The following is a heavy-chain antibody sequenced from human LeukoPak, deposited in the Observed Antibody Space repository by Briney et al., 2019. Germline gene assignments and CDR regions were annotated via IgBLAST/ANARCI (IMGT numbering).Heavy chain of an antibody. CDR3: AKRGVVIRVILVGFHKQAYYFES. D-gene: IGHD3-22*01. CDR2: ISDSGGTT. V-gene: IGHV3-23*01. Sequence: QSGGSLRLSCAASGFSFSDWAMNWVRHPPGKGLEWVAGISDSGGTTNYADSVKGRFTVSRDNPKNTLYLQMNSLRAEDTAVYFCAKRGVVIRVILVGFHKQAYYFESWGQGVLVTVSS. J-gene: IGHJ4*02. CDR1: GFSFSDWA.